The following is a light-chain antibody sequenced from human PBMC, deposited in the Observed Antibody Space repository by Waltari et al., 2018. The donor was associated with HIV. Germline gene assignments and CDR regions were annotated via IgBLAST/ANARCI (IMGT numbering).Light chain of an antibody. J-gene: IGKJ2*01. V-gene: IGKV4-1*01. CDR2: WAS. Sequence: IVMTQSPDSLAASLGEWATINCKASPSVLYSSNNKNYLAWYQQKQGQPPKLLIYWASTRESGVPDRFSGSGSGTDFTLTISSLQAEDVAVYYCQQYYSTPRTFGQGTKLEIK. CDR1: PSVLYSSNNKNY. CDR3: QQYYSTPRT.